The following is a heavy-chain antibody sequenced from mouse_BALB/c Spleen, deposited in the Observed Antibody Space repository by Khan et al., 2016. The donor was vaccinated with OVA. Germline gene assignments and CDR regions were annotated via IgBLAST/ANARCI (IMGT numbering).Heavy chain of an antibody. V-gene: IGHV1-4*01. CDR1: GYTFTSYT. D-gene: IGHD2-14*01. CDR2: INPVSDYT. J-gene: IGHJ3*01. CDR3: AKEGTYYRSDGCFAY. Sequence: QVQLKQSGAELTRPGASVKMSCKASGYTFTSYTMHWVKQRPGQGLEWIGYINPVSDYTNYNQNFKNKATLTADKSSSKAYMQLRSLTSEDSAVYYCAKEGTYYRSDGCFAYWGQGTLVTVST.